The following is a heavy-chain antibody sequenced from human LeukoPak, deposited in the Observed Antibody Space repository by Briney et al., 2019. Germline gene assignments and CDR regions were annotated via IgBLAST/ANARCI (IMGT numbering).Heavy chain of an antibody. Sequence: PGGSLRLSCAASGFTFSGSAMHWVPQASGKGLEWVGRIRSKANSYATAYAASVKGRFTISRDDSKNTAYLQMNSLKTEDTAVYYCTRFEYSSSQGGRGTLVTVPS. D-gene: IGHD6-6*01. CDR1: GFTFSGSA. J-gene: IGHJ4*02. CDR2: IRSKANSYAT. V-gene: IGHV3-73*01. CDR3: TRFEYSSSQ.